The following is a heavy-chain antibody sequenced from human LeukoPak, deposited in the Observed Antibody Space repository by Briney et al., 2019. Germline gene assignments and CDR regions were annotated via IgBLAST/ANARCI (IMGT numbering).Heavy chain of an antibody. D-gene: IGHD6-19*01. CDR3: ARDEVSGGWYNH. CDR2: INADSGNT. Sequence: ASVKVACKASGYTFTSRGFSWVRQAPGQGLEWMGGINADSGNTNYAQKFQGRVTLTTDTSTNTAYMELRSLRSDDTAVYYCARDEVSGGWYNHWGQGTLVTVSS. CDR1: GYTFTSRG. V-gene: IGHV1-18*04. J-gene: IGHJ4*02.